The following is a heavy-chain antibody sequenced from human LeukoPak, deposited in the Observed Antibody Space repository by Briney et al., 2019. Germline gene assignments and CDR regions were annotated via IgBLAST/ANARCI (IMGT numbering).Heavy chain of an antibody. CDR1: GFTFSHFG. J-gene: IGHJ4*02. CDR3: AKDAQRGFDYSNSLEY. Sequence: GGSLRLSCAASGFTFSHFGFHWVRQAPGKGLEWVAVIWSDGTNKYYGNSVRGRFTIHRDDSQNRVYLQMNNLRVDDTAIYFCAKDAQRGFDYSNSLEYWGQGSPVTVSS. V-gene: IGHV3-33*03. D-gene: IGHD4-11*01. CDR2: IWSDGTNK.